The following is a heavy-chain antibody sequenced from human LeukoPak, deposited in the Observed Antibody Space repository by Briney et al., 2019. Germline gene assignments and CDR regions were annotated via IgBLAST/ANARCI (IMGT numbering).Heavy chain of an antibody. CDR2: ISSSGSTI. D-gene: IGHD1-26*01. V-gene: IGHV3-11*01. CDR1: GFTFSDYY. Sequence: GGSLRLSCAASGFTFSDYYMSWIRQAPGKGLEWVSYISSSGSTIYYADSVKGRFTISRDNAKNSLYLQMNSLRAEDTAVYYCARDLGRIVGATRYYYYGMDVWGQGTTVTVSS. CDR3: ARDLGRIVGATRYYYYGMDV. J-gene: IGHJ6*02.